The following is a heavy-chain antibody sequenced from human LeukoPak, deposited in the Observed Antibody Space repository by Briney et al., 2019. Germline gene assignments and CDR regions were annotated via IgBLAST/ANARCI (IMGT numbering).Heavy chain of an antibody. CDR1: GYIFTSYA. Sequence: ASVKVSCKDSGYIFTSYAMNWVRQAPGQGLEWMGWINTNTGNPTYAQGFTGRFVFSLDTSVSTAYLQISSLKAEDTAVYYCARSIRPRYYDSSGYYYFDYWGQGTLVTVSS. CDR3: ARSIRPRYYDSSGYYYFDY. CDR2: INTNTGNP. J-gene: IGHJ4*02. V-gene: IGHV7-4-1*02. D-gene: IGHD3-22*01.